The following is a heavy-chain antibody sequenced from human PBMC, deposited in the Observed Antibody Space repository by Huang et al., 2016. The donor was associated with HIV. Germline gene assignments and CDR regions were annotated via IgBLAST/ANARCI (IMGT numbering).Heavy chain of an antibody. CDR1: GGSIRSDNYY. V-gene: IGHV4-39*01. CDR2: IYYSGST. J-gene: IGHJ4*02. CDR3: ARLPGSITMIRGVITDPY. Sequence: QLQLQESGPGLVKPSETLSLTCTVSGGSIRSDNYYWGWIRQPPGKGLEWIGSIYYSGSTYYNPSPKSRVTITGDTSKNQFSLKMRSVTAADTAVYYCARLPGSITMIRGVITDPYWGQGTLVTVSS. D-gene: IGHD3-10*01.